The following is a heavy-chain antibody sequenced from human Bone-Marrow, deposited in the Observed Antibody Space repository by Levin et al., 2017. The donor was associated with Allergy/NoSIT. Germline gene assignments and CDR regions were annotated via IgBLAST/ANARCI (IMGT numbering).Heavy chain of an antibody. Sequence: SQTLSLTCTVSGGSISSDDYYWSWIRQPPGKGLEWIGYIYHSGSTYYNPSLKSRVIISVDTSNNQFSVKLSSVTAADTALYYCATGSGSYKIYLECWGQGGLVTVSS. CDR2: IYHSGST. D-gene: IGHD3-10*01. CDR1: GGSISSDDYY. CDR3: ATGSGSYKIYLEC. V-gene: IGHV4-30-4*01. J-gene: IGHJ4*02.